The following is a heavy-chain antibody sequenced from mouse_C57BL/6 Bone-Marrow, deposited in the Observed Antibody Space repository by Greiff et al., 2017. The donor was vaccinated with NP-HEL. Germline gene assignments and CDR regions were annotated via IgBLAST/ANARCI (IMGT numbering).Heavy chain of an antibody. D-gene: IGHD1-1*01. CDR1: GFSLTSYG. CDR3: ARDYGVATDWYFDV. J-gene: IGHJ1*03. V-gene: IGHV2-2*01. CDR2: IWSGGST. Sequence: QVQLQQSGPGLVQPSQSLSITCTVSGFSLTSYGVHWVRQSPGKGLEWLGVIWSGGSTDYNAAFISRLSISKDNSKSQVFFKMNSLQAEDTAIYDCARDYGVATDWYFDVWGTGTTVTVSS.